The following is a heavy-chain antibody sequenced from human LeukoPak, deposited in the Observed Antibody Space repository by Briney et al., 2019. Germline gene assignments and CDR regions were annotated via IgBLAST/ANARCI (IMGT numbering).Heavy chain of an antibody. V-gene: IGHV3-7*01. CDR3: AELGITMIGGV. D-gene: IGHD3-10*02. Sequence: PGGSLRLSCAASGFTFSSSWMNWVRQAPGKGLEWVANIKLDGSEKYYVDSVKGRFTISRDNAKNSLYLQMNSLRAEDTAVYYCAELGITMIGGVWGKGTTVTISS. J-gene: IGHJ6*04. CDR1: GFTFSSSW. CDR2: IKLDGSEK.